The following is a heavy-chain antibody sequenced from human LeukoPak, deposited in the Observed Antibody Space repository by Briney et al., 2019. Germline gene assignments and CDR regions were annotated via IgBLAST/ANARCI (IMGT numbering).Heavy chain of an antibody. CDR1: GGSISSYY. Sequence: SETLSLTCTVSGGSISSYYWSWIRQPPGKGLEWIGYIYYSGSTNYNPSLKSRVTISVDTSKNQFSLKLSSVTAADTAVYYCARGELRYFDWSPYFDYWGQGTLVTVSS. V-gene: IGHV4-59*01. CDR2: IYYSGST. J-gene: IGHJ4*02. CDR3: ARGELRYFDWSPYFDY. D-gene: IGHD3-9*01.